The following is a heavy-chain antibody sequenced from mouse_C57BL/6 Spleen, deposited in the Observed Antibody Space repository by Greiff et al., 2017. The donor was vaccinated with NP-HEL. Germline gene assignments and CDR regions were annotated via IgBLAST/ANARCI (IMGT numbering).Heavy chain of an antibody. D-gene: IGHD2-13*01. CDR1: GFNIKNTY. J-gene: IGHJ3*01. CDR2: IEPANGNT. V-gene: IGHV14-3*01. CDR3: ASETSFAY. Sequence: VHVKQSVAELVRPGASVKLSCTASGFNIKNTYMHWVKQRPEQGLEWIGRIEPANGNTKYAPKFQAKATITADTSSNTAYLQLSSLTSEDTAIYSCASETSFAYWGQGTLVTVSA.